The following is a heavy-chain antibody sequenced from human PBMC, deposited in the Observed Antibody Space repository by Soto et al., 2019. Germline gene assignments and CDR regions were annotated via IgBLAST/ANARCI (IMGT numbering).Heavy chain of an antibody. CDR3: ARDRGYESSLGLYY. J-gene: IGHJ4*02. Sequence: QVQLQESGPGLVKPSQTLSLTCTVSGGSISSGGYYWSWIRQHPGKGLEWIGYIYYSGSTYYNPSLEXXVXISVDTSKKQFSLKLSSVTAADTAVYFCARDRGYESSLGLYYWGQGTLVTVSS. CDR2: IYYSGST. CDR1: GGSISSGGYY. V-gene: IGHV4-31*03. D-gene: IGHD3-22*01.